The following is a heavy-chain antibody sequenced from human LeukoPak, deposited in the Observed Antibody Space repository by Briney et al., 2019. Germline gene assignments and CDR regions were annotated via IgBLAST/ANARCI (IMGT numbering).Heavy chain of an antibody. CDR3: ARDFDY. Sequence: GGSLRLSCATSGFTFSRYNMNWVRQAPGKGLEWVSSITSSSIYKYYADSMKGRFTISRDNAKNSLYLQTDSLRAEDTAVYYCARDFDYWGQGTLVTVSS. J-gene: IGHJ4*02. CDR1: GFTFSRYN. CDR2: ITSSSIYK. V-gene: IGHV3-21*01.